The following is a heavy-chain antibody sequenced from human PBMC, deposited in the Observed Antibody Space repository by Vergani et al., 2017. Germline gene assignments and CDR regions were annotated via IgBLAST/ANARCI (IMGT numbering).Heavy chain of an antibody. CDR1: ADSISSGSYY. CDR2: IYYSGLT. J-gene: IGHJ4*02. Sequence: QVQLQESGPGLVKPSETLFLTCTVSADSISSGSYYWGWIRQPPGKSLEWIGSIYYSGLTYYNPSLKSRVAISVDTSKNQFSLQVTSVTAADTAVYFCARQRPGSGWSPGDFDDWGQGILVTVSS. D-gene: IGHD6-19*01. V-gene: IGHV4-39*01. CDR3: ARQRPGSGWSPGDFDD.